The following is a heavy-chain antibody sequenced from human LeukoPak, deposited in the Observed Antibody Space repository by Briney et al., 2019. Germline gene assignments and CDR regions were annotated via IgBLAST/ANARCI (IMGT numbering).Heavy chain of an antibody. CDR1: QFTFSRFA. J-gene: IGHJ6*03. CDR3: AKHLGSHSFLFYYMDV. D-gene: IGHD2-21*01. Sequence: GGSLRLSCEASQFTFSRFAMSWIRQAPGTGLEWVSTLSGSGTATYYADSVKGRFTTSRDNSKDTLYLQMDNLKADDTAVYYCAKHLGSHSFLFYYMDVWGTGTSVIVSS. V-gene: IGHV3-23*01. CDR2: LSGSGTAT.